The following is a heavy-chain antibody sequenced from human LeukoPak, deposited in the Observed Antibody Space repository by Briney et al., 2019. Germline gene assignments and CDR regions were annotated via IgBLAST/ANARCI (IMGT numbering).Heavy chain of an antibody. J-gene: IGHJ4*02. Sequence: ASVKVSCKASGYTFTSYYMHWVRQAPGQGLEWMGIINPSGGSTSYAQKFQGRVTMTRDTSTSTVYMELSILRSEDTAVYYCARTGDSSSPFDDEYYFDYWGQGTLVTVSS. V-gene: IGHV1-46*01. CDR1: GYTFTSYY. D-gene: IGHD6-6*01. CDR3: ARTGDSSSPFDDEYYFDY. CDR2: INPSGGST.